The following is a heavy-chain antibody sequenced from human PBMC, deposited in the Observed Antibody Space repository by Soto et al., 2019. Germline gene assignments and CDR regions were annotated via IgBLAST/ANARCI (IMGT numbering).Heavy chain of an antibody. CDR1: GYTFTSYG. D-gene: IGHD3-10*01. Sequence: QVQLVQSGAEVKKPGASVKVSCKASGYTFTSYGISWVRQAPGQGLEWMGWISAYNGNTNYAQKLQGRVTMTTETSTRTAYKVLRSRRSDDKAVDYCSGDRGRITMVRGVMKTDYWGQGTLVTVSS. CDR2: ISAYNGNT. CDR3: SGDRGRITMVRGVMKTDY. J-gene: IGHJ4*02. V-gene: IGHV1-18*01.